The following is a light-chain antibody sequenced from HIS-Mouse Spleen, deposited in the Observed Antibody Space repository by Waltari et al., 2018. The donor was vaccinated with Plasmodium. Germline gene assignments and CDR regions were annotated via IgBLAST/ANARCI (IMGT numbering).Light chain of an antibody. CDR3: QTWGTGMGV. Sequence: QLVLTQSPSASASLGASVKLTCTLSSGHSSYAIAWHQQQPGKGPRYLMKLNSDGSHSKGDGIPARFSGSSSGAERYLTISSHRSEDEADYYCQTWGTGMGVFGGGTRLTVL. J-gene: IGLJ2*01. CDR2: LNSDGSH. CDR1: SGHSSYA. V-gene: IGLV4-69*01.